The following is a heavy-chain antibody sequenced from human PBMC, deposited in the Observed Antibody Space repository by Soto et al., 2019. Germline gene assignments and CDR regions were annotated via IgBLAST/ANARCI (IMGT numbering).Heavy chain of an antibody. V-gene: IGHV5-51*01. CDR2: VYPGDSDT. J-gene: IGHJ6*02. CDR1: GYSFTSYW. Sequence: GESLKISCKGSGYSFTSYWIGWVRQIPGKGLEWMGIVYPGDSDTRYSPSFQGQVTISADKSISTAYLQWSSLKASDTAMYYCATGYCSGASCSNVYYYYYGMDGWGQGTTVTVSS. D-gene: IGHD2-15*01. CDR3: ATGYCSGASCSNVYYYYYGMDG.